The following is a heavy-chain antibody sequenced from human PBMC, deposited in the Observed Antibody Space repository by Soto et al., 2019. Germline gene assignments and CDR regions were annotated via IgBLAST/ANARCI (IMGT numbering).Heavy chain of an antibody. Sequence: PGGSLILSCAASGFTFSSYGMHWVRQAPGKGLEWVAVISYDGSNKYYADSVKGRFTISRDNSKNTLYLQMNSLRAEDTAVYYCAKDRGSSGYKTPYFDYWGQGTVVTVSS. CDR1: GFTFSSYG. D-gene: IGHD3-22*01. CDR3: AKDRGSSGYKTPYFDY. J-gene: IGHJ4*02. V-gene: IGHV3-30*18. CDR2: ISYDGSNK.